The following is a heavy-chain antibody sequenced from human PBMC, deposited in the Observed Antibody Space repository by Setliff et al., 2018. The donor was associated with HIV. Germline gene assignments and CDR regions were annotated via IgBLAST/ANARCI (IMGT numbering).Heavy chain of an antibody. V-gene: IGHV4-39*07. J-gene: IGHJ4*02. CDR1: GGSMSSTIYY. CDR3: ARRRDFDY. CDR2: IYYTGGT. Sequence: KTSETLSLTCTVSGGSMSSTIYYWGWIRQPPGKGLTWIGSIYYTGGTYYNPSLKSRVTISVDMSKNQFSLKLSSVTAADTAVYYCARRRDFDYWGQGTLVTVSS.